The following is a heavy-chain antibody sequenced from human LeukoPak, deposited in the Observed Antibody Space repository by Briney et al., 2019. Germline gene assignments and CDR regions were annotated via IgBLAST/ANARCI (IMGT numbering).Heavy chain of an antibody. CDR3: VKDDYMML. V-gene: IGHV3-64D*09. Sequence: GGSLRLSCSASGLTFSKYAMHWVRQAPGKGLEYISAISHTGDTTYYADSVKGRFTISRDNSKNTLYLQMSSLRTDDTAVYYCVKDDYMMLWGQGTLVTVSS. D-gene: IGHD4/OR15-4a*01. CDR2: ISHTGDTT. J-gene: IGHJ4*02. CDR1: GLTFSKYA.